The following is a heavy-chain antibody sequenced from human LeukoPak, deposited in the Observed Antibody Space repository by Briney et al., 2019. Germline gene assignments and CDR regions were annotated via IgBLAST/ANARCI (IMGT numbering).Heavy chain of an antibody. CDR2: IYYSGST. CDR3: ARSITMIVVDPFDY. V-gene: IGHV4-59*08. D-gene: IGHD3-22*01. Sequence: PSETLSLTCTVSGGSISSYYWSWIRQPPGKGLEWIGYIYYSGSTNYNPSLKSRVTISVDTSKNQFSLKLSSVTAADTAVYYCARSITMIVVDPFDYWGQGTLVTVSS. J-gene: IGHJ4*02. CDR1: GGSISSYY.